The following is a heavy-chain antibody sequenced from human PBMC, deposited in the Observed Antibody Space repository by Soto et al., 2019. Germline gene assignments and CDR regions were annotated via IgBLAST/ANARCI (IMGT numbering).Heavy chain of an antibody. V-gene: IGHV3-48*02. D-gene: IGHD3-16*01. CDR2: ITSKSTTI. Sequence: GGSLRLSCAASGFTFTSYSMNWVRQAPGQGLEWVSYITSKSTTIKYADSVKGRFTASRDNAKNSLYLQLNSLRDEDTAVYYCAREMGACSDSSCYPGPYDSWGQGTLVTVSS. CDR1: GFTFTSYS. CDR3: AREMGACSDSSCYPGPYDS. J-gene: IGHJ5*02.